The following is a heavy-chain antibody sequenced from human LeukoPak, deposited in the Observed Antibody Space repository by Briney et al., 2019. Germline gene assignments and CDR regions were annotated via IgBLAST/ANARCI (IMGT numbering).Heavy chain of an antibody. CDR3: ARGGYYYGSGSWLDY. V-gene: IGHV1-18*01. CDR2: ISAYNGNT. CDR1: GYTFTSYG. D-gene: IGHD3-10*01. Sequence: ASVKVSCKASGYTFTSYGISWVRQVPGQGLEWMGWISAYNGNTNYAQKLQGRVTMTTDTSTSTAYMELRSLRSDDTAVYYCARGGYYYGSGSWLDYWGQGTLVTVSS. J-gene: IGHJ4*02.